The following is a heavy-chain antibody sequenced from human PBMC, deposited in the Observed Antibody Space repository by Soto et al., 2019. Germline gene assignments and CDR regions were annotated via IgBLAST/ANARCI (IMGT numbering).Heavy chain of an antibody. V-gene: IGHV4-39*01. J-gene: IGHJ4*02. CDR3: ARVDSTTAIYNFDY. D-gene: IGHD1-1*01. Sequence: GWIRQSPGKGLEWIGTIDYSGTIYYNPSLKSRITISGDTSKNQISLKLSSVTAADTAVYYCARVDSTTAIYNFDYWGQGTLVTVSS. CDR2: IDYSGTI.